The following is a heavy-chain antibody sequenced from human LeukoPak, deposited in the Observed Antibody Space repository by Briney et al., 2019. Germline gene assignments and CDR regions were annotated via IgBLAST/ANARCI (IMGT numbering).Heavy chain of an antibody. CDR3: ARGGSLAAAPHRYYFDY. CDR2: INPSGGST. CDR1: GYTFTSYY. D-gene: IGHD6-19*01. Sequence: GASVKVSCKASGYTFTSYYMHWVRQAPGQGLEWMGIINPSGGSTTYAQKFQGRVTVTRDTSTSTVYMELSSLRSEDTAVFYCARGGSLAAAPHRYYFDYWGQGTPVTVSS. J-gene: IGHJ4*02. V-gene: IGHV1-46*01.